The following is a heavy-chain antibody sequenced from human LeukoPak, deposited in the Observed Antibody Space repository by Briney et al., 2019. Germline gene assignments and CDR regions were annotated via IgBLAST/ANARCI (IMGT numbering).Heavy chain of an antibody. CDR2: ISYDGSNK. CDR3: AKDLRYYYGSGGLDY. D-gene: IGHD3-10*01. J-gene: IGHJ4*02. CDR1: GFTFSSYA. Sequence: GGSLRLSCAASGFTFSSYAMHWVRQAPGKGLEWVAVISYDGSNKYYADSVKGRFTISRDNSKNTLYLQMNSLRAEDTAVYYCAKDLRYYYGSGGLDYWGQGTLVTVSS. V-gene: IGHV3-30*04.